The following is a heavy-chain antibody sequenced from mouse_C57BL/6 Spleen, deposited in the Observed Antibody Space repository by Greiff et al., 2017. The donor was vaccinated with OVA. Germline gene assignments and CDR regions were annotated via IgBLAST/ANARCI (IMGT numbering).Heavy chain of an antibody. J-gene: IGHJ3*01. CDR3: ARAGYDGYPWFAY. Sequence: EVKLVESEGGLVQPGSSMKLSCTASGFTFSDYYMAWVRQVPEKGLEWVANINYDGSSTYYLDSLKSRFIISRDNAKNILYLQMSSLKSEDTATYYCARAGYDGYPWFAYWGQGTLVTVSA. V-gene: IGHV5-16*01. CDR2: INYDGSST. CDR1: GFTFSDYY. D-gene: IGHD2-3*01.